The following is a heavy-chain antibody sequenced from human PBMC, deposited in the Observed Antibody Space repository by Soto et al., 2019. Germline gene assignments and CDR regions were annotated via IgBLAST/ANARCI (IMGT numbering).Heavy chain of an antibody. V-gene: IGHV3-33*01. D-gene: IGHD2-2*01. CDR1: GFTFSSYG. CDR2: IWYDGSNK. CDR3: ARESLPSQYCSSTSCYLFDP. Sequence: QTGGSLRLSCAASGFTFSSYGMHWFRQAPGKGLEWVAVIWYDGSNKYYADSVKGRFTISRDNSKNTLYLQMNSLRAEDTAVYYCARESLPSQYCSSTSCYLFDPWGQGTLVTVSS. J-gene: IGHJ5*02.